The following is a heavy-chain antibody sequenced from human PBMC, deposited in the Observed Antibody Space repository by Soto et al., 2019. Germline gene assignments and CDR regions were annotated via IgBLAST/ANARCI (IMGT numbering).Heavy chain of an antibody. D-gene: IGHD6-13*01. CDR2: IYHSEST. J-gene: IGHJ5*02. CDR3: AKDPSSWYNIWFDP. CDR1: CGSFSGYY. V-gene: IGHV4-34*01. Sequence: PSETLSLTCAVYCGSFSGYYWSWIRPPPEKGLEWIGYIYHSESTNYNPSLKSRVTISVDRSKNQFSLKLSSVTAADSAVYYCAKDPSSWYNIWFDPWGQGTLVTVSS.